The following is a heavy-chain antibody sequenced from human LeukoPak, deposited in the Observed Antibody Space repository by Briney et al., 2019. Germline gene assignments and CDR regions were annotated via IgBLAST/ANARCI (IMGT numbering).Heavy chain of an antibody. CDR2: IFYNGET. Sequence: SETLSLTCTVSGGSVSSGSYFWSWIRQPQGKGLEWIGYIFYNGETNYNPSLKSRLTLSVDASKNQFSLKLSSVTAADTAVYYCARDGGQGSGWSTIDYWGQGTLVTVSS. CDR1: GGSVSSGSYF. J-gene: IGHJ4*02. V-gene: IGHV4-61*01. D-gene: IGHD6-19*01. CDR3: ARDGGQGSGWSTIDY.